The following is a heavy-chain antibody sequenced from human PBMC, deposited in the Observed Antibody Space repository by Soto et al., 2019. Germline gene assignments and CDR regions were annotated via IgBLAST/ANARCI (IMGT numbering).Heavy chain of an antibody. D-gene: IGHD6-19*01. CDR3: ARDHTPSGWSYSYYDYGKAV. Sequence: EVQLVESGGGLVQPGGSLTLSCAASGFTFSSYSMNWVRQAPGKGLVWVSYISSSSSTIYYADSVKGRFTISRDNAKKPLYLFMSILREEDTAVYYRARDHTPSGWSYSYYDYGKAVWCQGTTLTVSS. CDR1: GFTFSSYS. CDR2: ISSSSSTI. V-gene: IGHV3-48*02. J-gene: IGHJ6*02.